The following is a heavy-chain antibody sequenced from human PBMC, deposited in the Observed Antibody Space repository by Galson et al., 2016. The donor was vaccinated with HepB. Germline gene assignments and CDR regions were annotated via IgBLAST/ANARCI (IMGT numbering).Heavy chain of an antibody. Sequence: SLRLSCAASGFTFSISSMNWVRPAPGTGLEWVSSISTRSSYIYYADAVKGRFTISRDNAQNSLYLQMNSLRAEDTAVYYCARVDSSGYNPDAFDIWGQGTMVTVSS. CDR3: ARVDSSGYNPDAFDI. J-gene: IGHJ3*02. V-gene: IGHV3-21*01. D-gene: IGHD3-22*01. CDR2: ISTRSSYI. CDR1: GFTFSISS.